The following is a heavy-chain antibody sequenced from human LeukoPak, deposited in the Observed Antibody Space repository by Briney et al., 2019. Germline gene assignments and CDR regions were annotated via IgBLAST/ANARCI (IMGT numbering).Heavy chain of an antibody. CDR2: IYYSGST. D-gene: IGHD3-22*01. V-gene: IGHV4-59*12. Sequence: PSETLSLTCTVSGGSISSYYWSWIRQPPGKGLEWIGYIYYSGSTNYNPSLKSRVTISVDTSKNQFSLKLSSVTAADTAVYYCARDSHYYDSSGYGYYYYYMDVWGKGTTVTVSS. J-gene: IGHJ6*03. CDR1: GGSISSYY. CDR3: ARDSHYYDSSGYGYYYYYMDV.